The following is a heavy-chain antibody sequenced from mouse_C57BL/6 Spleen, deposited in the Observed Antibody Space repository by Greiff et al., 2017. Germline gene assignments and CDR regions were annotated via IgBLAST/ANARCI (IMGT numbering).Heavy chain of an antibody. D-gene: IGHD4-1*01. V-gene: IGHV1-4*01. CDR2: INPISGYT. J-gene: IGHJ2*01. CDR1: GYTFTIYT. CDR3: ATLTGDYFDY. Sequence: VQLQPSGAELARPGASVKMSCKASGYTFTIYTLHSVKPRPGLGPEWTGYINPISGYTKSNQKFKDKATLTADKSSSTAYMQQSSLASEDSAVYYGATLTGDYFDYWRDRAAQGVSS.